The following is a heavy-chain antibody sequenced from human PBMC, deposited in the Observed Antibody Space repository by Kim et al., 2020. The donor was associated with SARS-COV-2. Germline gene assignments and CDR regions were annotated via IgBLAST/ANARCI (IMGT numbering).Heavy chain of an antibody. CDR2: ISPNNGAT. V-gene: IGHV1-2*02. CDR1: GYPFSGFY. Sequence: ASVKVSCKTSGYPFSGFYIHWVRQAPGQGLEWMGWISPNNGATKYAEASQGRVTMTRGTSINTAYLELSRVKSDDTAIYFCARGSDYHGLDVWGQGTTVTVSS. CDR3: ARGSDYHGLDV. J-gene: IGHJ6*02.